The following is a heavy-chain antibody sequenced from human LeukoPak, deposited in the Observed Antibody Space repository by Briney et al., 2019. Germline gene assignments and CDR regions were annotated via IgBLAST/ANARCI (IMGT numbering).Heavy chain of an antibody. CDR2: IKEDGSEK. J-gene: IGHJ3*02. CDR3: ARDSTGWQADSFDI. Sequence: PGGSLRLSCAASGFTFSSYWMSWVRQDPGKGLEWVANIKEDGSEKYYVDSVKGRFTISRDNAKNSLYLQMNSLRAEDTAVYFCARDSTGWQADSFDIWGQGTMVTVSS. CDR1: GFTFSSYW. V-gene: IGHV3-7*01. D-gene: IGHD2-8*02.